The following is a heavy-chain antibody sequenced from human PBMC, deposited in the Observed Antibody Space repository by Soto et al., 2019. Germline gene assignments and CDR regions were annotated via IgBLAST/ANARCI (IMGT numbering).Heavy chain of an antibody. CDR3: ARRRRYGSGSYYWYNYFDP. D-gene: IGHD3-10*01. CDR2: INAVNGNT. CDR1: GYTFTNYI. Sequence: ASVKVSCKASGYTFTNYIMHWVRQAPGQRLKWMGWINAVNGNTKYSQKFQGRVTITADESTSTAYMELSSLRSEDTAVYYCARRRRYGSGSYYWYNYFDPWGQGTPVTVSS. V-gene: IGHV1-3*01. J-gene: IGHJ5*02.